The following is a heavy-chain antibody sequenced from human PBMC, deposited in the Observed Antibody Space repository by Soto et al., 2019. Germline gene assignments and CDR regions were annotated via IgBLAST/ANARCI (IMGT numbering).Heavy chain of an antibody. V-gene: IGHV3-23*01. J-gene: IGHJ6*03. CDR3: AKDFGELLCYYMDV. D-gene: IGHD1-7*01. CDR2: FSGGGGST. CDR1: GFTFSSYA. Sequence: EVQLLESGGGLVQPGGSLRLSCAASGFTFSSYALTWVRQAPGKGLEWVSAFSGGGGSTYYADSVKGRFTISRDNSKNTLYLQMNSLRAEDTAVYYCAKDFGELLCYYMDVWGKGTTVTVSS.